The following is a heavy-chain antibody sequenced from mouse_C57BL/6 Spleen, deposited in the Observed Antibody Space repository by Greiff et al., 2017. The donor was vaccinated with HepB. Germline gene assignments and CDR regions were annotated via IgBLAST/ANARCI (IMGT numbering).Heavy chain of an antibody. D-gene: IGHD5-1*01. V-gene: IGHV14-1*01. J-gene: IGHJ3*01. CDR1: GFNIKDYY. Sequence: EVQLQQSGAELVRPGASVKLSCTASGFNIKDYYMHWVKQRHEQGLEWIGRIEPEDGDTEYAPKFQGKATLTADTSSNTAYLQLSSLTSEDTAVYYCTTGSPYQVYWGQGTLVTVSA. CDR2: IEPEDGDT. CDR3: TTGSPYQVY.